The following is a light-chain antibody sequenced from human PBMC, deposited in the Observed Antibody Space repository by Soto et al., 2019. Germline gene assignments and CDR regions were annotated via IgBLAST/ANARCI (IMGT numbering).Light chain of an antibody. CDR2: SNN. Sequence: QSVLTQPPSASGTPGQRVTISCSGSSSNIGSNTVNWYQQLPGTAPKLLIYSNNQRPSGVPDRFSGSKAGTSDSLAISGLQSEDEADSYCAAWDDSLNGVVFGGGTKLTVL. CDR3: AAWDDSLNGVV. V-gene: IGLV1-44*01. J-gene: IGLJ2*01. CDR1: SSNIGSNT.